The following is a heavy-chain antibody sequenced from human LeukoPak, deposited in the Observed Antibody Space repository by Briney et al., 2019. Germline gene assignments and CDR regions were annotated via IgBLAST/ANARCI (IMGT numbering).Heavy chain of an antibody. V-gene: IGHV3-7*03. D-gene: IGHD6-13*01. CDR2: IKQDGIEK. Sequence: GGSLRLSCAASGFTLSNHWMIWVRQAPGKELECVANIKQDGIEKYYLDSVKGRFTISRDNAKNSLYLQMNSLRAEDMALYYCAKGIRGEAAAGTMDYWGQGTLVTVSS. J-gene: IGHJ4*02. CDR1: GFTLSNHW. CDR3: AKGIRGEAAAGTMDY.